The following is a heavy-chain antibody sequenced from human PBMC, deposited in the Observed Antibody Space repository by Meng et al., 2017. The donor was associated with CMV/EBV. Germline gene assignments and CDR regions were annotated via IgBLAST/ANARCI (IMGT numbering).Heavy chain of an antibody. CDR2: INPSGGST. D-gene: IGHD3-3*01. J-gene: IGHJ5*02. V-gene: IGHV1-46*01. CDR1: GYTFTSYG. Sequence: ASVKVSCKASGYTFTSYGISWVRQAPGQGLEWMGIINPSGGSTSYVQKFQGRVTMTRDTSTSTVYMELSSLRSEDTAVYYCARALVRFFLFDPWGQGTLVTVSS. CDR3: ARALVRFFLFDP.